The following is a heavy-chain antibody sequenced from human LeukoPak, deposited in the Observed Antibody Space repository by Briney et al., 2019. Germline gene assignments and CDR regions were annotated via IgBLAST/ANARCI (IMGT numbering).Heavy chain of an antibody. D-gene: IGHD6-19*01. CDR1: GYTFTSND. J-gene: IGHJ4*02. Sequence: VASVKVSCKASGYTFTSNDISWVRQAPGQGLEWMGRIIPILGIANYAQKFQGRVTITADKSTSTAYMELSSLRSEDTAVYYCASSQSYSSGWYGWVDYWGQGTLVTVSS. CDR3: ASSQSYSSGWYGWVDY. V-gene: IGHV1-69*04. CDR2: IIPILGIA.